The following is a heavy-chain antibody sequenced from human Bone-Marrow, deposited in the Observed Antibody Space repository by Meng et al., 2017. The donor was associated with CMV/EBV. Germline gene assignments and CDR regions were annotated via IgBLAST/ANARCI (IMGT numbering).Heavy chain of an antibody. CDR2: IYYSGST. CDR3: ARLDRWFGERG. J-gene: IGHJ4*02. CDR1: GGSISSYY. Sequence: SETLSLTCTVSGGSISSYYWSWIRQPPGKGLEWIGYIYYSGSTNYNPSLKSRVTISVDTSKNQFSLKLSSVTAADTAVYYCARLDRWFGERGWGQGTLVTVSS. V-gene: IGHV4-59*08. D-gene: IGHD3-10*01.